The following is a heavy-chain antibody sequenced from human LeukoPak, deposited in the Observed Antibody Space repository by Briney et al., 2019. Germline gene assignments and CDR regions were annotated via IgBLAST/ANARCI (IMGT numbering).Heavy chain of an antibody. J-gene: IGHJ5*02. D-gene: IGHD3-10*01. CDR3: ARGGYYGSGSDFRFDP. Sequence: SETLSLTCTVSGGSISGYFWSWIRQPPGKELEFIGYIHYTGSTNYKPSLKSRVTISVDTSKNQFSLKLSSVTAADTAVYYCARGGYYGSGSDFRFDPWGQGTLVTVSS. CDR1: GGSISGYF. V-gene: IGHV4-59*01. CDR2: IHYTGST.